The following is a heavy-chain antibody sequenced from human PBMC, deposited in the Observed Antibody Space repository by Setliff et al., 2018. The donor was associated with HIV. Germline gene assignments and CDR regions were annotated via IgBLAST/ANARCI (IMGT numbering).Heavy chain of an antibody. J-gene: IGHJ6*03. CDR1: GGIFSSYA. CDR2: IIPILGSI. D-gene: IGHD3-22*01. V-gene: IGHV1-69*13. CDR3: ARLSGDNSGQPYYYYMDV. Sequence: ASVKVSCKASGGIFSSYALSWVRQAPGQGLEWMGGIIPILGSIDYAQKFQGRLSITADESTGTAYMELSSLRFEDTAMYYCARLSGDNSGQPYYYYMDVWGKGTTVTVSS.